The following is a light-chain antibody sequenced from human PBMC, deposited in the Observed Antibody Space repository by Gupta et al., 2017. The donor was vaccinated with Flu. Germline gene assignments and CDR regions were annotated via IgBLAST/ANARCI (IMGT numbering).Light chain of an antibody. Sequence: SNIGTNYVHWYQQLPGTATKLLIFSNNQRPSGVPDRFSGSKSDTSASMAISGLRSEDEADYYCAAWDDSLSGSYVLGTGTKVTVL. J-gene: IGLJ1*01. CDR3: AAWDDSLSGSYV. V-gene: IGLV1-47*02. CDR2: SNN. CDR1: SNIGTNY.